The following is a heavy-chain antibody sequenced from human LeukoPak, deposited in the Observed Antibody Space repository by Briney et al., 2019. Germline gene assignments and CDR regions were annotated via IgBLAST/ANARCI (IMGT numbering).Heavy chain of an antibody. CDR1: GFTFSSYG. D-gene: IGHD1-1*01. Sequence: PGGSLRLSCAASGFTFSSYGMHWVRQAPGKGLEWVAVIWYDGSNKYYADSVKGRFTISRDNSKNSLYLQMNSLTAGDTAVYYCARGPPRGKYYYMDVWGKGTTVTVSS. CDR3: ARGPPRGKYYYMDV. V-gene: IGHV3-33*01. J-gene: IGHJ6*03. CDR2: IWYDGSNK.